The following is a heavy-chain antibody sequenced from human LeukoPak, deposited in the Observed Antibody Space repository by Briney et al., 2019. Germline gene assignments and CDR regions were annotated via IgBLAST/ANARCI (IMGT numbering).Heavy chain of an antibody. CDR1: GFTFSSYA. Sequence: GGSLRLSFAASGFTFSSYAMHWVRQAPGKGLEYVSAISSNGGSTYYANSVKGRFTIPRDNSKNTLYLQMGSLRAEDMAVYYCARGSCSGGSCYFDYWGQGTLVTVSS. CDR2: ISSNGGST. CDR3: ARGSCSGGSCYFDY. D-gene: IGHD2-15*01. V-gene: IGHV3-64*01. J-gene: IGHJ4*02.